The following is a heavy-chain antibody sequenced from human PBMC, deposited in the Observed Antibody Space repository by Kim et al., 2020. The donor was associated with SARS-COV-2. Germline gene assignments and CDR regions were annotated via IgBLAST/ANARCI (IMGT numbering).Heavy chain of an antibody. CDR1: GFTFSSYA. J-gene: IGHJ4*02. Sequence: GGSLRLSCAASGFTFSSYAMSWVRQAPGKGLEWVSAISGSGGSTYYADSVKGRFTISRDNSKNTRYLQMNSLRAEDAAVYYCAKGGQMNSGSYPLDYWGQGTLVTVSS. CDR3: AKGGQMNSGSYPLDY. V-gene: IGHV3-23*01. CDR2: ISGSGGST. D-gene: IGHD1-26*01.